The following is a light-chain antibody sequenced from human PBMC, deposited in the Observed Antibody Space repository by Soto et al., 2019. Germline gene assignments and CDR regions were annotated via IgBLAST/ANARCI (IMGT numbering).Light chain of an antibody. Sequence: QSALTQPPSASGSPGQSVTISCTGTSSDVGGYNYVSWYQQHPGQAPKLMIYEVDKRPSGVPDRFSGSKSGNTASLTVSGLQAEDEADYYCSSYAGSIYVFGTGTKLTVL. J-gene: IGLJ1*01. CDR1: SSDVGGYNY. CDR3: SSYAGSIYV. CDR2: EVD. V-gene: IGLV2-8*01.